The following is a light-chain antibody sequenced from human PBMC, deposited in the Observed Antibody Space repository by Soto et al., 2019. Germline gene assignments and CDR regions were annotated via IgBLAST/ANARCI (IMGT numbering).Light chain of an antibody. CDR1: QSVSSSY. J-gene: IGKJ2*01. CDR3: QQYSTLPHT. CDR2: GIS. V-gene: IGKV3-20*01. Sequence: EIVLTQSPATLSLSPGERATLSCRASQSVSSSYLAWYQQKPGQAPRLLIYGISSRATGIPDRFSGSGSGTDFTLTISRLEPEDFVVYYCQQYSTLPHTFGQGTKVDIK.